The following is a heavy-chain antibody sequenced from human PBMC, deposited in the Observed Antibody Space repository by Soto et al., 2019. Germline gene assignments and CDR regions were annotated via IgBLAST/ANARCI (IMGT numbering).Heavy chain of an antibody. CDR2: IYYRGST. J-gene: IGHJ4*02. V-gene: IGHV4-59*01. CDR1: GGSISSYY. CDR3: ARGGRYSSGWYYFDY. Sequence: QVQLQESGPGLVKPSETLSLTCTVSGGSISSYYWSWIRQPPGKGLEWIGYIYYRGSTNYNPSLKSRVTISVDTSKNQFSLKLSAVTAADTAVYYCARGGRYSSGWYYFDYWGQGTLVTVSS. D-gene: IGHD6-19*01.